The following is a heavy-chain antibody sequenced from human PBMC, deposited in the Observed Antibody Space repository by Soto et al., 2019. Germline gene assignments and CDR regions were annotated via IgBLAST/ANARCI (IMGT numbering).Heavy chain of an antibody. V-gene: IGHV3-23*01. D-gene: IGHD2-21*01. CDR2: TTGGAGLT. CDR1: GFDLTSYA. CDR3: ARVDRGSVAAPTRLDP. Sequence: PXLSCTASGFDLTSYAINWXRQAPGKGLEWVSATTGGAGLTYYADSVKGRFSVSSDSPGNTLSLQLNSLRPEDTAVYYCARVDRGSVAAPTRLDPWGQGTLVTVSS. J-gene: IGHJ5*02.